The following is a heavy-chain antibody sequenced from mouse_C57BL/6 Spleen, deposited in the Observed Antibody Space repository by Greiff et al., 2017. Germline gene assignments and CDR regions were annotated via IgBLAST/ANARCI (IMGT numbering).Heavy chain of an antibody. J-gene: IGHJ3*01. CDR2: IYPRDGST. CDR1: GYTFTSYD. V-gene: IGHV1-85*01. D-gene: IGHD3-3*01. CDR3: ARGGDRFAY. Sequence: QVHVKQSGPELVKPGASVKLSCKASGYTFTSYDINWVKQRPGQGLEWIGWIYPRDGSTKYNEKFKGKATLSVDTSSSTAYMELHSLTSEDSAVYFCARGGDRFAYWGQGTLVTVSA.